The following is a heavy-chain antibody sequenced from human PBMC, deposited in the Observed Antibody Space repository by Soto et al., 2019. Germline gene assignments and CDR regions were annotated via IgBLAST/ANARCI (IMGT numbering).Heavy chain of an antibody. CDR3: ARDRKPYCAGDCYSYYFDY. V-gene: IGHV1-18*01. Sequence: QVQLVQSGAEVKKPGASVKVSCKASGYTFTTYGISWVRQAPGQGLEWMGWINTANGNTNFAQNFQGRVTMTTDTSTTKAYMELRSLRSDDTAVYYCARDRKPYCAGDCYSYYFDYWGQGSLVTVSS. D-gene: IGHD2-21*02. J-gene: IGHJ4*02. CDR2: INTANGNT. CDR1: GYTFTTYG.